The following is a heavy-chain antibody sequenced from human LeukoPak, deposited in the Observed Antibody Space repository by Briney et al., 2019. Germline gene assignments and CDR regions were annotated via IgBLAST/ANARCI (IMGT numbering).Heavy chain of an antibody. CDR2: IYYSGST. Sequence: PSETLSLTCTVSGGSLSSYYWSWIRQPPGKGLEWIGYIYYSGSTNYNPPLKSRVTISVDTSKNQFSLKLSSVTAADTAVYYCARYYYGSGSYCGRTYCDAFDIWGQGTMVTVSS. J-gene: IGHJ3*02. V-gene: IGHV4-59*01. CDR1: GGSLSSYY. CDR3: ARYYYGSGSYCGRTYCDAFDI. D-gene: IGHD3-10*01.